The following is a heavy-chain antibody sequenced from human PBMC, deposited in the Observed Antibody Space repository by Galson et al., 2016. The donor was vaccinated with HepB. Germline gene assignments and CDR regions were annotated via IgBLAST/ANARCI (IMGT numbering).Heavy chain of an antibody. J-gene: IGHJ4*02. CDR3: ARGRRGAISDFFDS. D-gene: IGHD3-10*01. Sequence: SLRLSCAASGFTFSSYSMNWVRQAPGKGLEWVSSIRSSSSYIYYADSVKGRFTISRDNGKKTMYLQMNSLRAEDTALYYCARGRRGAISDFFDSWGQGTLVTVSS. V-gene: IGHV3-21*01. CDR1: GFTFSSYS. CDR2: IRSSSSYI.